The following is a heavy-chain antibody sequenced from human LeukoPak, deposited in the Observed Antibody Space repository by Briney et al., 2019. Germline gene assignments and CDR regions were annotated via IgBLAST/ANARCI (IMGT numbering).Heavy chain of an antibody. D-gene: IGHD4-23*01. CDR2: IIPILGMA. CDR1: GGTFSSYT. CDR3: ASRGYGGNLRGFDY. Sequence: KVSCKASGGTFSSYTISWVRQAPGQGLEWMGRIIPILGMANYAQKFQGRVTITADKSTSTAYMELSSLRSEDTAVYYCASRGYGGNLRGFDYWGQGTLVTVSS. V-gene: IGHV1-69*02. J-gene: IGHJ4*02.